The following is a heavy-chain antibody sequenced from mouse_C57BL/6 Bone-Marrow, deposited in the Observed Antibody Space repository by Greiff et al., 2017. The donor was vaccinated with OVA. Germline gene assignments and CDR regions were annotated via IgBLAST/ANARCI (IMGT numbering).Heavy chain of an antibody. J-gene: IGHJ2*01. CDR3: ARRGVFDY. CDR1: GYSITSGYY. Sequence: VQLQQSGPGLVKPSQSLSLTCSVTGYSITSGYYWNWIRQFPGNKLEWMGYISYDGSNNYNPSLKNRISITRDTSKNQFFLKLNSVTTEDTATYYCARRGVFDYWGQGTTLTVSS. V-gene: IGHV3-6*01. CDR2: ISYDGSN.